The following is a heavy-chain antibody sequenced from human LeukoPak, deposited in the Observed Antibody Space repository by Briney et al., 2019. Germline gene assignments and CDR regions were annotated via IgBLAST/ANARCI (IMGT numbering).Heavy chain of an antibody. D-gene: IGHD4-23*01. J-gene: IGHJ4*02. CDR3: AKDHSGATVVTPFDY. CDR1: GFTFDDYA. CDR2: ISWNSGSI. V-gene: IGHV3-9*01. Sequence: GGSLRLSCAASGFTFDDYAMHWVRQAPGKGLEWVSGISWNSGSIGYADSVKGRFTISRDNSKNTLYLQMNSLRAEDTAVYYCAKDHSGATVVTPFDYWGQGTLVTVSS.